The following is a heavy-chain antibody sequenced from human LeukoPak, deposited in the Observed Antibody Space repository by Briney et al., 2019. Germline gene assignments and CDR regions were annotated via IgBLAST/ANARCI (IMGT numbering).Heavy chain of an antibody. CDR2: IIPIFGTA. D-gene: IGHD6-6*01. Sequence: GASVKVSCKASGGTFSSYAISWVRQAPGQGLEWMGGIIPIFGTANYAQKFQGRVTITADESTSTAYMELSSLRSEDTAVYYCARENRQKEYSSSSGGYYYYMDVWGKGTTVTVSS. J-gene: IGHJ6*03. CDR1: GGTFSSYA. CDR3: ARENRQKEYSSSSGGYYYYMDV. V-gene: IGHV1-69*13.